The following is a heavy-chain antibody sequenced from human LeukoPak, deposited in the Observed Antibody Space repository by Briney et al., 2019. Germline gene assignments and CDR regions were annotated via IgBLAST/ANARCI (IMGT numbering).Heavy chain of an antibody. CDR3: ARDPYHRLGPPLDL. V-gene: IGHV1-18*01. Sequence: ASVKVSCRASGYTFTNSDITWVRQAPGQGLEWMGRISTPNGDTNYAAKLQGRVTMTTDTSTSTVYMELGSLTFDDTAVYFCARDPYHRLGPPLDLWGQGTLVTVSS. CDR1: GYTFTNSD. CDR2: ISTPNGDT. J-gene: IGHJ5*02. D-gene: IGHD1-14*01.